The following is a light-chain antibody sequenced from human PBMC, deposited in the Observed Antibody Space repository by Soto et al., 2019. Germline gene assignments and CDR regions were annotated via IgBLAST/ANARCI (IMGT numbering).Light chain of an antibody. J-gene: IGKJ1*01. CDR3: QQYYTNSWS. Sequence: DIVMTQSPDSLAVSLGERATINCKSSQSVLHSPNNKNYLAWYQHKPGQPPKMLIYWASSRESGVPDQFSGSGSGTDFTLTISSLQSEDVAVYYCQQYYTNSWSFGQGTKVEIK. CDR2: WAS. CDR1: QSVLHSPNNKNY. V-gene: IGKV4-1*01.